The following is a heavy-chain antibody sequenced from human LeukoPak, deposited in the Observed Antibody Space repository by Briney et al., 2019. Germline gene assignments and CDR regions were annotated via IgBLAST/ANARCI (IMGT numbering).Heavy chain of an antibody. CDR1: GFTFRSYW. V-gene: IGHV3-74*01. D-gene: IGHD1-26*01. CDR2: INSDGSST. Sequence: PGGSLRLSCADSGFTFRSYWMHWVRQAPGKGLVWVSRINSDGSSTSYADSVKGRFTISRDNAKNTLYLQMNSLRAEDTAVYYCAKGVGATATYYYYYMDVWGKGTTVTVSS. J-gene: IGHJ6*03. CDR3: AKGVGATATYYYYYMDV.